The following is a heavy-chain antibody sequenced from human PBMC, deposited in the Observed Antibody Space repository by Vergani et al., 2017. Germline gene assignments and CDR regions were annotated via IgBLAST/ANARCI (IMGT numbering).Heavy chain of an antibody. CDR1: GFTFSSYS. V-gene: IGHV3-48*01. Sequence: EVQLVESGGGLVQPGGSLRLSCAASGFTFSSYSMNWVRQAPGKGLEWVSYISSSSSTIYYADSMKGRFTISRDNAKNSLYLQMNSLRAEDTAVYYCARAKILRFSSGPFDYWGQGTLVTVSS. J-gene: IGHJ4*02. D-gene: IGHD3-3*01. CDR3: ARAKILRFSSGPFDY. CDR2: ISSSSSTI.